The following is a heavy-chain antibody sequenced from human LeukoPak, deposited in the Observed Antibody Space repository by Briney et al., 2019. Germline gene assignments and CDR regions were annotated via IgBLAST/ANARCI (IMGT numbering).Heavy chain of an antibody. D-gene: IGHD2-2*01. J-gene: IGHJ4*02. Sequence: ASVKVSCKASGYTFATYGISWVRQAPGQGLEWMGWISAYNGNTNYAQKLQGRVTMTTDTSTSTAYMELRSLRSDDTAMYYCARRSRYCSSTSCSPGDYWGQGTLVTVSS. CDR3: ARRSRYCSSTSCSPGDY. V-gene: IGHV1-18*01. CDR2: ISAYNGNT. CDR1: GYTFATYG.